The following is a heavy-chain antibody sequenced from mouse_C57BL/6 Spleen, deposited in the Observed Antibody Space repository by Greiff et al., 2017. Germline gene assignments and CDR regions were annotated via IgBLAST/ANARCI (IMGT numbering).Heavy chain of an antibody. CDR2: IYPGDGDT. D-gene: IGHD1-1*01. V-gene: IGHV1-80*01. CDR1: GYAFSSYW. CDR3: ARDVTVDYAMDY. Sequence: QVQLQQSGAELVKPGASVKISCKASGYAFSSYWMNWVKQRPGKGLEWIGQIYPGDGDTNYNGKFKGKATLTADKSSSTAYMQLSSLTSEDSAVYFCARDVTVDYAMDYWGQGTSVTVSS. J-gene: IGHJ4*01.